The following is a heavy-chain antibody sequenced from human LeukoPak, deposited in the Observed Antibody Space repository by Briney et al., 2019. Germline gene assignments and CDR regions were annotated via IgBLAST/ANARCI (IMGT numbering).Heavy chain of an antibody. CDR2: INSSSNLI. V-gene: IGHV3-48*01. CDR3: ARVGLLHGPIDY. Sequence: GGALRLFCAASGFTFSSHSMNWVRQAPGKGLEWLSYINSSSNLIYYADCVKGQFTTFRNNAKNSLDQQMKILRAEDTAVYYGARVGLLHGPIDYWGRGTLLTVSS. J-gene: IGHJ4*02. CDR1: GFTFSSHS. D-gene: IGHD1-26*01.